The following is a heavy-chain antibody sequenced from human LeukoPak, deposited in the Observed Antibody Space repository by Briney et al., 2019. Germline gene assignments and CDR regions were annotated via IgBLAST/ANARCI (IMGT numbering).Heavy chain of an antibody. CDR3: ATTGEYGDYVSSGAFDI. CDR1: GFTFSTYT. V-gene: IGHV3-21*01. Sequence: GGSLRLSCAASGFTFSTYTMNWVRQAPGRGLQWLSSITAGGGSIYYADSLKGRFTISRDNAKNSLYLQMNSLRAEDTAMYYCATTGEYGDYVSSGAFDIWGQGTMVTVSS. CDR2: ITAGGGSI. D-gene: IGHD4-17*01. J-gene: IGHJ3*02.